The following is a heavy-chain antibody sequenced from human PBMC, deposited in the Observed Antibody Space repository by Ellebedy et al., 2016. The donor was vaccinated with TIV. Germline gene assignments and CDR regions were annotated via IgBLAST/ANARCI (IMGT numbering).Heavy chain of an antibody. CDR3: AKLRLRDAFDI. D-gene: IGHD6-25*01. CDR1: GFTFSSYG. Sequence: GGSLRLSCAASGFTFSSYGMHWVRQAPGKGLEWVAAISYDGSNKYYADSVKGRFTISRDNSKNTLYLQMNSLRAEDTAVYYCAKLRLRDAFDIWGQGTMVTVSS. CDR2: ISYDGSNK. V-gene: IGHV3-30*18. J-gene: IGHJ3*02.